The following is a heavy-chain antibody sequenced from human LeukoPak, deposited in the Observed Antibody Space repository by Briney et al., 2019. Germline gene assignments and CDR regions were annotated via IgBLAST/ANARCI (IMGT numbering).Heavy chain of an antibody. D-gene: IGHD6-19*01. CDR3: ARIGSGWYYFDY. CDR1: GFTFSSYW. V-gene: IGHV3-7*01. CDR2: IKQDGSEK. J-gene: IGHJ4*02. Sequence: GSLRLSCAASGFTFSSYWMSWVRQAPGKGLEWVANIKQDGSEKYYVDSVKGRFTISRDNAKISLYLQMNSLRAEDTAVYYCARIGSGWYYFDYWGQGTLVTVSS.